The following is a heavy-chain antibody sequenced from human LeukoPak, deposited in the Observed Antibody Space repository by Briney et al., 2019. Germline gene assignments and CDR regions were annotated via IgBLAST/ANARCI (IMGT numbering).Heavy chain of an antibody. V-gene: IGHV3-21*01. CDR3: ARGSLWGDAFDI. CDR2: ISSSSSYI. D-gene: IGHD3-16*01. Sequence: GGSLRLSCAASGFTFSSYVMHWVRQAPGKGLEWVSSISSSSSYIYYADSVKGRFTISRDNAKNSLYLQMNSLRAEDTAVYYCARGSLWGDAFDIWGQGTMVTVSS. CDR1: GFTFSSYV. J-gene: IGHJ3*02.